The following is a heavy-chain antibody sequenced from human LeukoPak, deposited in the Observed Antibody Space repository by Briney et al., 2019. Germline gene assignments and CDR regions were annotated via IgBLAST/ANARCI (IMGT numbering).Heavy chain of an antibody. Sequence: PSETLSLTCTVSGGSISSYYWSWIRQPPGKGLEWIGEINHSGSTNYNPSLKSRVTISVDTSKNQFSLKLSSVTAADTAVYYCARVINWGFTRLPYFDYWGQGTLVTVSS. D-gene: IGHD7-27*01. CDR2: INHSGST. CDR1: GGSISSYY. V-gene: IGHV4-34*01. CDR3: ARVINWGFTRLPYFDY. J-gene: IGHJ4*02.